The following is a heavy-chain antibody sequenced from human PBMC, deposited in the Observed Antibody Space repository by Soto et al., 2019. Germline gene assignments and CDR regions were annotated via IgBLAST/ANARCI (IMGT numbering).Heavy chain of an antibody. CDR1: GDSISNLDYF. Sequence: ASETLSLTCSVSGDSISNLDYFWAWIRQPPGQALEYIGYIYKSATTYYNPSFESRVAISVDTSKSQFSLNVTSVTAADTAVYFCARGRYCLTGRCFPNWFDSWGQGALVTVSS. CDR3: ARGRYCLTGRCFPNWFDS. D-gene: IGHD7-27*01. V-gene: IGHV4-30-4*01. CDR2: IYKSATT. J-gene: IGHJ5*01.